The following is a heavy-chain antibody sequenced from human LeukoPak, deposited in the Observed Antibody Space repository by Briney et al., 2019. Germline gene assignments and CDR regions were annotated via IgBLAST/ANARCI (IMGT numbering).Heavy chain of an antibody. CDR2: IYYSGST. CDR3: ARHSGYVQFDY. Sequence: PSGTLSLTCTVSGGSISSYYWSWIRQPPGKGLEWIGYIYYSGSTNYNPSLKSRVTISVDTSKNQFSLKLSSVTAADTAVYYCARHSGYVQFDYWGQGTLVTVSS. J-gene: IGHJ4*02. V-gene: IGHV4-59*08. D-gene: IGHD5-12*01. CDR1: GGSISSYY.